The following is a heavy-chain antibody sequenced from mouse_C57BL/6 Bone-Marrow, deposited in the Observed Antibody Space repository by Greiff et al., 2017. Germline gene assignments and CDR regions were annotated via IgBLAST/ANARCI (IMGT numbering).Heavy chain of an antibody. CDR2: IWTGGGT. CDR1: GFSLTSYA. CDR3: ARNDYRYFDV. V-gene: IGHV2-9-1*01. J-gene: IGHJ1*03. Sequence: VQLKESGPGLVAPSQRLSITCTVSGFSLTSYAISWVRQPPGKGLEWLGVIWTGGGTNYDSALKSRLSISKDKSNSQVFLKMNSQQTDDTARYYCARNDYRYFDVWGTGTTVTVSS.